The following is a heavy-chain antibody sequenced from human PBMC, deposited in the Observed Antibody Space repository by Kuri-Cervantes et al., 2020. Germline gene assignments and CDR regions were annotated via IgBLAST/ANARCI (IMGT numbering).Heavy chain of an antibody. Sequence: VKVSCKAPGGTFSSDAVSWVRQAPGQGLEWMGTIIPIFGTTNYAQKFQGRVMITADKSTGTAYMELSSLRSDDTAVYYCARAGIHDYGGNSAFHFDYWGQGTLVTVSS. V-gene: IGHV1-69*06. CDR3: ARAGIHDYGGNSAFHFDY. J-gene: IGHJ4*02. CDR2: IIPIFGTT. D-gene: IGHD4-23*01. CDR1: GGTFSSDA.